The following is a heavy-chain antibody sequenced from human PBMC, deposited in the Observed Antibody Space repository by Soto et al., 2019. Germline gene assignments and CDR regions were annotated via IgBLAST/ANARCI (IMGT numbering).Heavy chain of an antibody. J-gene: IGHJ4*02. V-gene: IGHV3-33*01. Sequence: QVQLVESGGGVVQPGRSLRLSCAASGFTFSSYGMHWVRQAPGKGLEWVAGIWYDGSNKYYADSVKGRFTISRDNSKNTLYLQMNSLRAEDTAVYYCASLTYYYDSSGYSDFDYWGQGTLVTVSS. CDR3: ASLTYYYDSSGYSDFDY. CDR2: IWYDGSNK. D-gene: IGHD3-22*01. CDR1: GFTFSSYG.